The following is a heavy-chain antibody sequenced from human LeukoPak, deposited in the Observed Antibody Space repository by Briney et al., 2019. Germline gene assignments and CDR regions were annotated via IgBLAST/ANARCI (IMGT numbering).Heavy chain of an antibody. D-gene: IGHD3-22*01. J-gene: IGHJ4*02. CDR2: IWYDGSNK. V-gene: IGHV3-33*01. Sequence: GGSLRLSCAASGFTFSSYGMHWVRQAPGKGLEWVAVIWYDGSNKYYADSVKGRFTISRDNSKNTLYLQMNSLRAEDTAVYYCARDLFTYYYDSSGYYNWGQGTLVTVSS. CDR3: ARDLFTYYYDSSGYYN. CDR1: GFTFSSYG.